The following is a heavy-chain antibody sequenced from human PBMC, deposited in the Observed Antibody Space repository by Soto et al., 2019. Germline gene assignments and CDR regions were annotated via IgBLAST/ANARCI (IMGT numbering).Heavy chain of an antibody. CDR1: GFTFGDYA. Sequence: GSLRLSCTASGFTFGDYAMSWVRQAPGKGLEWVGFIRSKAYGGTTEYAASVKGRFTISRDDSKSIAYLQMNSLKTEDTAVYYCTREDIVPFDYWGQGTLVTVSS. J-gene: IGHJ4*02. CDR3: TREDIVPFDY. CDR2: IRSKAYGGTT. V-gene: IGHV3-49*04. D-gene: IGHD2-8*01.